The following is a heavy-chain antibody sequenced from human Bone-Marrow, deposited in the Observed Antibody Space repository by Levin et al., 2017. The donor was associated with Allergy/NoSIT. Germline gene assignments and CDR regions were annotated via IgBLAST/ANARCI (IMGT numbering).Heavy chain of an antibody. V-gene: IGHV3-23*01. D-gene: IGHD2-15*01. CDR2: ISGSGTTT. J-gene: IGHJ4*02. CDR1: GFTVYSYA. Sequence: GASVKVSCAGSGFTVYSYAIHWVRQAPGRGPEWVSGISGSGTTTDYADSVKGRFTISRDNSKNTIYMEMTSLRVDDTALYYCAKSKMSCSGATCYSAFDSWGQGTQVTVSS. CDR3: AKSKMSCSGATCYSAFDS.